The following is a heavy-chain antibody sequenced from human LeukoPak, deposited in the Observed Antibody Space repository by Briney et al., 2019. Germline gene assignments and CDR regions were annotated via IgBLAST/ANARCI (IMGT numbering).Heavy chain of an antibody. CDR2: IYYSGST. CDR3: ASAGYCSGDSCYLNPLDY. J-gene: IGHJ4*02. CDR1: GDSISSYY. V-gene: IGHV4-59*01. Sequence: SETLSLTCTVSGDSISSYYWSWIRQPSGKGLEWIGYIYYSGSTNYNASLKSRVTISVDTSKNQFSLKLRSVTAADTAVYYCASAGYCSGDSCYLNPLDYWGQGTLVTVSS. D-gene: IGHD2-15*01.